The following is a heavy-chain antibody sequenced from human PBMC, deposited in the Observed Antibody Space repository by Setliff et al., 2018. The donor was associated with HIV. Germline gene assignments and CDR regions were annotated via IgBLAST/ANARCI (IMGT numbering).Heavy chain of an antibody. V-gene: IGHV4-38-2*01. CDR2: IHHSGNT. CDR3: ARHDITLVRGLV. D-gene: IGHD3-10*01. CDR1: GYSISSGYY. Sequence: NPSETLSLSCPVSGYSISSGYYWGWIRQPPGRGLEWIGAIHHSGNTYYNPSLKSRVTISVDTSKNLFSLKVNSVTAADTAVYYCARHDITLVRGLVWGQGTTVTVSS. J-gene: IGHJ6*02.